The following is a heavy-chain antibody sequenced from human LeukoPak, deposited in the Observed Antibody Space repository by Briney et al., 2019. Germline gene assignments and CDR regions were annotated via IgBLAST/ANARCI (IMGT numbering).Heavy chain of an antibody. J-gene: IGHJ3*02. CDR3: AKLYGSGSYGGGNAFDI. CDR2: INWNGGST. CDR1: GFTFDDYG. D-gene: IGHD3-10*01. Sequence: GGSLRLSCAASGFTFDDYGMSWVRQAPGKGLEWVSGINWNGGSTGYADSVKGRFTISRDNSKNSLYLQMNSLRAEDTALYYCAKLYGSGSYGGGNAFDIWGQGTMVTVSS. V-gene: IGHV3-20*04.